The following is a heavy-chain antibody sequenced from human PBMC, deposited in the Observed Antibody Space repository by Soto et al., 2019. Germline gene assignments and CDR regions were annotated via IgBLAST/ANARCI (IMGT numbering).Heavy chain of an antibody. CDR1: GGSISSYY. CDR2: IYYSGST. J-gene: IGHJ6*02. Sequence: SETLSLTCTVSGGSISSYYWSWIRQPPGKGLEWIGYIYYSGSTNYNPSLKSRVTISVDTSKNQSSLKLSSVTAADTAVYYCARNGVVPAARYYYYVIDVWGQGTPV. V-gene: IGHV4-59*01. CDR3: ARNGVVPAARYYYYVIDV. D-gene: IGHD2-2*01.